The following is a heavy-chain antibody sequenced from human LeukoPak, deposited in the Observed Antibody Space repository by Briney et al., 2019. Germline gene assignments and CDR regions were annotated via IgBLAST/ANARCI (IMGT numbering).Heavy chain of an antibody. D-gene: IGHD3-10*01. J-gene: IGHJ5*02. Sequence: PGGSLRLSCAASGFTFSSYTMNWVRQAPGKGLEWVSSISPSGHSTWNADSVKGRFTISRDNAKNSLYLQMDSLRAEDTAIYYCGRDFVGESGAGGPWGQGTLITVSS. V-gene: IGHV3-21*01. CDR2: ISPSGHST. CDR3: GRDFVGESGAGGP. CDR1: GFTFSSYT.